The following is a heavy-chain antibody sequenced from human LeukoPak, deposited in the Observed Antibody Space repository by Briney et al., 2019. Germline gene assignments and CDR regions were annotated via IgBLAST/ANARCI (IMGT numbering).Heavy chain of an antibody. J-gene: IGHJ4*02. CDR1: GYIFTRYH. CDR2: ISPSGGPA. Sequence: GASVKVSCKASGYIFTRYHIHWVRQAPGQGLEWMGVISPSGGPATYAQKFQGRVTLTRDTSTTTVYMEVNSLRSDDTAVYYCAREAIFGVVREYYFDLWGQGTLVTVS. CDR3: AREAIFGVVREYYFDL. V-gene: IGHV1-46*01. D-gene: IGHD3-3*01.